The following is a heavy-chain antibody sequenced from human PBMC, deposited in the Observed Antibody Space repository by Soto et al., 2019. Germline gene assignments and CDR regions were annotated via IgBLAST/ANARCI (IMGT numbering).Heavy chain of an antibody. D-gene: IGHD6-13*01. J-gene: IGHJ6*02. V-gene: IGHV3-30*18. CDR1: GFTFSSYG. CDR3: AKFLIAAAGKTLGYYYYGMDV. Sequence: PGGSLRLSCAASGFTFSSYGMHWVRQAPGKGLEWVAVISYDGSNKYYADSVKGRFTISRDNSKNTLYLQMNSLRAEDTAVYYCAKFLIAAAGKTLGYYYYGMDVWGQGTTVTVSS. CDR2: ISYDGSNK.